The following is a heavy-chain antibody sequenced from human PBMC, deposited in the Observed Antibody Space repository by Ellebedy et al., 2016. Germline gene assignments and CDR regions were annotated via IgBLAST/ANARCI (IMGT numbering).Heavy chain of an antibody. V-gene: IGHV4-59*08. J-gene: IGHJ4*02. Sequence: SETLSLXCTVSGGSIGRYFWSWIRQPPGKGLEWIGYIFYSGSTNYNPSLKSRVTISVDTPKNQFSLKLSSVTAADTAVYYCARLYGDYLKADYWGQGTLVTVSS. CDR3: ARLYGDYLKADY. CDR1: GGSIGRYF. CDR2: IFYSGST. D-gene: IGHD4-17*01.